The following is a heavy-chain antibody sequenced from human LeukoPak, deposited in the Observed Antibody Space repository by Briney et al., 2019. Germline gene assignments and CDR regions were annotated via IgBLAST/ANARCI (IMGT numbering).Heavy chain of an antibody. CDR2: IKQDGSEK. V-gene: IGHV3-7*01. CDR1: GFTFSNYW. CDR3: ARGRIGDY. Sequence: PGESLKISCAASGFTFSNYWMSWVRQAPGKGLEWVANIKQDGSEKYYVDSVKGRFTISRDNAKNSLYLQMNSLRAEDTAVYYCARGRIGDYWGQGTLVTVCS. J-gene: IGHJ4*02.